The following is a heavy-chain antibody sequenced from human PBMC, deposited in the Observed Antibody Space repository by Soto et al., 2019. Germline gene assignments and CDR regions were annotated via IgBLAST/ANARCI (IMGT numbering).Heavy chain of an antibody. V-gene: IGHV4-39*01. CDR2: IYYSGST. Sequence: SETLSLTCTVSGGSISSSSYYWGWIRQPPGKGLEWIGSIYYSGSTYYNPSLKSRVTISVDTSKNQFSLKLSSVTAADTAVYYCARFFTLGFGAPNWFDSWGQGTLVPVSS. CDR3: ARFFTLGFGAPNWFDS. D-gene: IGHD3-16*01. J-gene: IGHJ5*01. CDR1: GGSISSSSYY.